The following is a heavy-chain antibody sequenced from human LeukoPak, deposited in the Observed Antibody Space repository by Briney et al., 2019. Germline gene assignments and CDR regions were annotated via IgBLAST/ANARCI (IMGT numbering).Heavy chain of an antibody. V-gene: IGHV3-30*02. D-gene: IGHD2-2*02. CDR3: AKDVVVKRPAAIS. CDR2: IRYDGSNK. CDR1: GFTFSSYG. Sequence: GGSLRLSXAASGFTFSSYGMHWVRQAPGKGLEWVAFIRYDGSNKYYADSVKGRFTISRDNSKNTLYLQMNSLRAEDTAVYYCAKDVVVKRPAAISWGQGTLVTVSS. J-gene: IGHJ5*02.